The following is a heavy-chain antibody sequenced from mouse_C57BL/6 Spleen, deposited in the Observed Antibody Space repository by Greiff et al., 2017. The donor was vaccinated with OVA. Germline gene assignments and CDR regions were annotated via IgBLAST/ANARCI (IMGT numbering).Heavy chain of an antibody. CDR3: ARGDYGSSYVLDY. J-gene: IGHJ2*01. V-gene: IGHV3-1*01. Sequence: DVKLQESGPGMVKPSQSLSLTCTVTGYSITSGYDWHWIRHFPGNKLEWMGYISYSGSTNYNPSLKSRISITHDTSKNHFFLKLNSVTTEDTATYYCARGDYGSSYVLDYWGQGTTLTVSS. CDR1: GYSITSGYD. D-gene: IGHD1-1*01. CDR2: ISYSGST.